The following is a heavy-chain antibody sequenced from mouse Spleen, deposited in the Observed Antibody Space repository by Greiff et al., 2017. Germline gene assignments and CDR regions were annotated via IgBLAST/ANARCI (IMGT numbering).Heavy chain of an antibody. CDR2: FYPGSGSI. J-gene: IGHJ3*01. CDR3: ARHEDYGSSLAWFAY. D-gene: IGHD1-1*01. Sequence: VQGVESGAELVKPGASVKLSCKASGYTFTEYTIHWVKQRSGQGLEWIGWFYPGSGSIKYNEKFKDKATLTADKSSSTVYMELSRLTSEDSAVYFCARHEDYGSSLAWFAYWGQGTLVTVSA. CDR1: GYTFTEYT. V-gene: IGHV1-62-2*01.